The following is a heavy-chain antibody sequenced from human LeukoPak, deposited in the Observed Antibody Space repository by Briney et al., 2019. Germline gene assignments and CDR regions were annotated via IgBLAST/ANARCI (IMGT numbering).Heavy chain of an antibody. J-gene: IGHJ4*02. CDR3: TTYSRGSCSF. CDR1: GITFSNAW. Sequence: VGSLRLSCAASGITFSNAWMTCVRQAPGKGLEWVGRIYRSSNGETTDYGAPVKGRFTMSREDSKNTLYLQMNSLKTEETAVYYWTTYSRGSCSFWGQGTLVTVSS. D-gene: IGHD6-19*01. V-gene: IGHV3-15*01. CDR2: IYRSSNGETT.